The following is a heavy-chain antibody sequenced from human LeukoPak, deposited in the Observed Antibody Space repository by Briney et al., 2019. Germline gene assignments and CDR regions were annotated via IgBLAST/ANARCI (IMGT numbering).Heavy chain of an antibody. J-gene: IGHJ4*02. Sequence: GESLQISCKGSGYSFTSYWIGWVRQMPGKGLEWMGIIYPGDSDTRYSPSFQGQVTISADKSISTAYLQWSSLKASDTAMYYCARPQDYGGNSWAFDYWGQGTLVTVSS. V-gene: IGHV5-51*01. CDR1: GYSFTSYW. CDR2: IYPGDSDT. D-gene: IGHD4-23*01. CDR3: ARPQDYGGNSWAFDY.